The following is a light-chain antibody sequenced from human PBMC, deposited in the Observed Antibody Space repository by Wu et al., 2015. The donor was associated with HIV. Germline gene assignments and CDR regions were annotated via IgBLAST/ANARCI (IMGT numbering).Light chain of an antibody. V-gene: IGKV3-15*01. Sequence: EIVMTQSPGTLSASPGDSVTLSCRASQSINNKLAWFLQKPGQAPRLVIYSVSVRASDTPLRVRGAGSGTNFTLTINNMQSEDFATYYCQQYNDWPLTFGGEPRWR. CDR1: QSINNK. CDR2: SVS. CDR3: QQYNDWPLT. J-gene: IGKJ4*01.